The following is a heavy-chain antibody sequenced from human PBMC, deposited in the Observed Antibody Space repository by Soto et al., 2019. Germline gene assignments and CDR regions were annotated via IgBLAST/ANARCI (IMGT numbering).Heavy chain of an antibody. J-gene: IGHJ4*02. D-gene: IGHD6-19*01. Sequence: SETLSLTCTVSGGSVSSGSYYWSWIRQPPGKGLEWIGYIYYSGSTNYNPSLKSRVTISVDTSKNQFSLKLSSVTAADTAVYYCARVAVTDTIYFDYWGQGTLVTVSS. CDR1: GGSVSSGSYY. CDR2: IYYSGST. CDR3: ARVAVTDTIYFDY. V-gene: IGHV4-61*01.